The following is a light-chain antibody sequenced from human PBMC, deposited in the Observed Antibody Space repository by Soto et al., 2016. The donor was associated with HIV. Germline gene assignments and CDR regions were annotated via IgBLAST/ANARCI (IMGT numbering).Light chain of an antibody. CDR3: QQYYSFPRT. V-gene: IGKV1-NL1*01. J-gene: IGKJ2*02. CDR1: QGISNS. CDR2: AAS. Sequence: DIQMTQSPSSLSASVGDRVTVTCRASQGISNSLAWYQQKPGKAPKLLLYAASILQTGVPPRFRGSGFGTDYTFTISSLQPEDFATYYCQQYYSFPRTFGLGTKLEI.